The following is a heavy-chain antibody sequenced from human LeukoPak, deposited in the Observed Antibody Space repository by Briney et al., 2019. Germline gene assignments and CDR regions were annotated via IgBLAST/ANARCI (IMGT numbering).Heavy chain of an antibody. CDR3: AKDSASTTWGD. CDR1: GFTFTTYT. J-gene: IGHJ4*02. V-gene: IGHV3-23*01. Sequence: PGGSLRLSCVASGFTFTTYTMTWVRQAPGKGLECVSTINNNGGDTYYADSVKGRFTISRDNSKNTLYLQMDSLRAEDTAVYYCAKDSASTTWGDWDQGTLVTVSS. D-gene: IGHD2/OR15-2a*01. CDR2: INNNGGDT.